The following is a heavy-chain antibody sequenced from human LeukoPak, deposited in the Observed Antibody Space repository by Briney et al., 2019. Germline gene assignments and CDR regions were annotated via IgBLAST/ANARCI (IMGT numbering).Heavy chain of an antibody. D-gene: IGHD6-13*01. J-gene: IGHJ4*02. V-gene: IGHV4-59*01. CDR2: IYYSGST. CDR3: AREGRQQLVRGGFDY. CDR1: GGSISSYY. Sequence: SETLSLTCTVSGGSISSYYWSWIRQPPGKGLEWIGYIYYSGSTNYNPSLKSRVTISVDTSKNQFSLKLSSVTAADTAVYYCAREGRQQLVRGGFDYWGQGTLVTVSS.